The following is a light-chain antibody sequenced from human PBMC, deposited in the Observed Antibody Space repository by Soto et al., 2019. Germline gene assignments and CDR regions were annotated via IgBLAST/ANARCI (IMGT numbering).Light chain of an antibody. CDR3: SSYTTKSTVPVI. J-gene: IGLJ2*01. Sequence: ALTQPASVSGSPGQSITISCTGTSDDIGAYNFVSWYQQHLDKAPKLIISEVSNRPSGISNRFSGSKSGNTASLTISGLQAEDEADYYCSSYTTKSTVPVIFGGGTQLTV. V-gene: IGLV2-14*01. CDR2: EVS. CDR1: SDDIGAYNF.